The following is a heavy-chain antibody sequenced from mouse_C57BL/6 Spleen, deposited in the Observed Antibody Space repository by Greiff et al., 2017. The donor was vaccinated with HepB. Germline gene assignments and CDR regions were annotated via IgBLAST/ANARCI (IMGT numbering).Heavy chain of an antibody. CDR1: GFTFTDYY. Sequence: EVQLQESGGGLVQPGGSLSLSCAASGFTFTDYYMSWVRQPPGKALEWLGFIRNKANGYTTEYSASVKGRFTISRDNSQSILYLQMNALRAEDSATYYCARYTTVVARGYFDVWGTGTTVTVSS. D-gene: IGHD1-1*01. CDR2: IRNKANGYTT. V-gene: IGHV7-3*01. J-gene: IGHJ1*03. CDR3: ARYTTVVARGYFDV.